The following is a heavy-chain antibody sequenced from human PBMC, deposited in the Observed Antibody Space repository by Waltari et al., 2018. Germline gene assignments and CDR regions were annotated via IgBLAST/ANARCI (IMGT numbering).Heavy chain of an antibody. D-gene: IGHD3-16*01. Sequence: EVKLVESGGGLVQPGRSLRLSCVASGFKSDGYAMHWVRQAPGKGLELFAGGRCNGGATDQANSVTGRFTGARDNAKSTLYLRVGFLRTDDTALYFCAGGMIDGSSGFQKGMDVWGQGTTVTVSS. V-gene: IGHV3-9*02. CDR3: AGGMIDGSSGFQKGMDV. CDR2: GRCNGGAT. CDR1: GFKSDGYA. J-gene: IGHJ6*02.